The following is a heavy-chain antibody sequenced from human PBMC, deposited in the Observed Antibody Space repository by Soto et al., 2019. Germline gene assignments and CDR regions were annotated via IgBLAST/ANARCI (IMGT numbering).Heavy chain of an antibody. Sequence: QVQLVQSGAEVKKPGSSVKVSCKASGGTFSSYAISWVRQAPGQGLEWMGGIIPIFGTANYAQKFQGRVTITADESTSTAYMELSSLRSEDTAVYYCAREGYYGSRRQSGYYFDYWGQGTLVTVSS. CDR2: IIPIFGTA. J-gene: IGHJ4*02. D-gene: IGHD3-10*01. CDR1: GGTFSSYA. CDR3: AREGYYGSRRQSGYYFDY. V-gene: IGHV1-69*01.